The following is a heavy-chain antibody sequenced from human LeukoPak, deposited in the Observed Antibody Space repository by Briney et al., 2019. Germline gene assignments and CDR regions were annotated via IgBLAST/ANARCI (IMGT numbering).Heavy chain of an antibody. CDR3: AREVAAAGTRAFDI. CDR2: IIPIFGTA. D-gene: IGHD6-13*01. Sequence: SVKVSCKASGGTFSSYAISWVRQAPGQGLEWMGRIIPIFGTANYAQKFQGRVTITTDESTSTAYMELSSLRSEDTAVYYCAREVAAAGTRAFDIWGQGTMVIVSS. J-gene: IGHJ3*02. V-gene: IGHV1-69*05. CDR1: GGTFSSYA.